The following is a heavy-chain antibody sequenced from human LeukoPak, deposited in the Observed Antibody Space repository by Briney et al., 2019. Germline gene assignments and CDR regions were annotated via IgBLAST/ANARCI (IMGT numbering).Heavy chain of an antibody. CDR1: GGSISSSSYY. Sequence: SETLSLTCTVSGGSISSSSYYWSWIRQPPGKGLEWIGYIYYSGSTYYNPSLKSRVTISVDTSKNQFSLKLSSVTAADTAVYYCARDGPITIFGDNWFDPWGQGTLVTVSS. CDR2: IYYSGST. CDR3: ARDGPITIFGDNWFDP. D-gene: IGHD3-3*01. J-gene: IGHJ5*02. V-gene: IGHV4-30-4*08.